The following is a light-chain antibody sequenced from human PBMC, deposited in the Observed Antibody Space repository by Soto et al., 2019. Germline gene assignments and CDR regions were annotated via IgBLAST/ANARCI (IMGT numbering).Light chain of an antibody. CDR1: QSISNN. CDR2: DAS. J-gene: IGKJ1*01. Sequence: VMTQSPATLSVSPGERATLSCRASQSISNNLAWYQQRPGQAPRLLIYDASTRATGVPARFSGGGSGTDFTLTISGLQSEDFAVYYCQQYNTWPPWTFGQGTEVEIK. V-gene: IGKV3-15*01. CDR3: QQYNTWPPWT.